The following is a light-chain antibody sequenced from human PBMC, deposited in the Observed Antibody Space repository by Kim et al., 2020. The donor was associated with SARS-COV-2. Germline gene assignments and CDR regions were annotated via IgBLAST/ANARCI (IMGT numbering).Light chain of an antibody. CDR2: GAS. J-gene: IGKJ2*01. CDR1: QSVRSSY. Sequence: EIVLTQSPGTLSLSPGERATLSCRASQSVRSSYLAWYQQKPGQAPRLLIYGASSRATGIPDRFSGSGSGTDFTLTISILEPEDFAVYYCQQYGSSPQTFGQGTKLEI. CDR3: QQYGSSPQT. V-gene: IGKV3-20*01.